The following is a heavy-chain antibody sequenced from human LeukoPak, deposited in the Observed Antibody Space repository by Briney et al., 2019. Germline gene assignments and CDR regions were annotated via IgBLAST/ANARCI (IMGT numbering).Heavy chain of an antibody. Sequence: ASVKVSCKASGYTFTSYGISWVRQAPGQGLEWMGWTSAYNGNTNYAQKLQGRVTMTTDTSTSTAYMELRSLRSDDTAVYYCARDTKALMVRGVMVGYYYYGMDVWGKGTTVTVSS. D-gene: IGHD3-10*01. CDR2: TSAYNGNT. V-gene: IGHV1-18*04. CDR1: GYTFTSYG. CDR3: ARDTKALMVRGVMVGYYYYGMDV. J-gene: IGHJ6*04.